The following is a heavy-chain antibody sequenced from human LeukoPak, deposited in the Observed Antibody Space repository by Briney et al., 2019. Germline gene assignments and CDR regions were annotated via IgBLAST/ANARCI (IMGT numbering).Heavy chain of an antibody. J-gene: IGHJ4*02. CDR2: IYPGDSDT. D-gene: IGHD6-13*01. V-gene: IGHV5-51*01. CDR3: ARQETGAAAAGLDLDY. Sequence: GESLKISCKGSGYSFTSYWIGWVRQMPGKGLEWMGIIYPGDSDTRYSPSFQGQVTISADKSISTAYLQWSSLKASDTAVDYCARQETGAAAAGLDLDYWGQGTLVTVSS. CDR1: GYSFTSYW.